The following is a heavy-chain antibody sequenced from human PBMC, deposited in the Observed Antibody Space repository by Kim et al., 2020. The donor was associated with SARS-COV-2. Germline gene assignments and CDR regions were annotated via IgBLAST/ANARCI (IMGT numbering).Heavy chain of an antibody. V-gene: IGHV3-30*18. J-gene: IGHJ5*02. D-gene: IGHD3-22*01. Sequence: GGSLRLSCAASGFTFSSYGLHWVRQAPGRGLEWVAVISDDGYNKYYVDSVKGRFTISRDNSKNTLYLQMNSLRAEDTAVYYCAKSVATYYYDSSEIDWFDRWGQGTLVTFSS. CDR3: AKSVATYYYDSSEIDWFDR. CDR1: GFTFSSYG. CDR2: ISDDGYNK.